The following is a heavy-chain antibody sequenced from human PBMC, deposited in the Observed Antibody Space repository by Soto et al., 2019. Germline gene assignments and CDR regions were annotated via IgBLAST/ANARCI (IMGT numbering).Heavy chain of an antibody. CDR3: ARGLYCSGGTCSDS. V-gene: IGHV1-8*01. Sequence: QVQLVQSGAEVKRPGASVKVSCKASGYTFTPHDINWVRQATGQGLEWMGRMNPNSCYIDFAQRFQGRLTMTTNTSISTAYMELSSLRSEDTAIYYCARGLYCSGGTCSDSWGQGTLVIVSS. D-gene: IGHD2-15*01. CDR1: GYTFTPHD. J-gene: IGHJ4*02. CDR2: MNPNSCYI.